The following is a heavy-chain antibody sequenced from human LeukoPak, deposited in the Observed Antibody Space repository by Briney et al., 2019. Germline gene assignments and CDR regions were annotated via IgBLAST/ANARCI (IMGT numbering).Heavy chain of an antibody. V-gene: IGHV1-69*05. CDR2: IIPIFGTA. CDR1: GGTFSSYA. D-gene: IGHD3-3*01. Sequence: GSSVKVSCKASGGTFSSYAISWVRQAPGQGLEWMGRIIPIFGTANYAQKFQGRVTMTRDTSTSTVYMELSSLRSEDTAVYYCARDRGGVVIIEYYFDYWGQGNLVTVSS. J-gene: IGHJ4*02. CDR3: ARDRGGVVIIEYYFDY.